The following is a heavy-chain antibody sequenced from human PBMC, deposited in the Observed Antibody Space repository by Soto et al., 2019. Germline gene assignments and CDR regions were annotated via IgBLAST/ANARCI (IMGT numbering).Heavy chain of an antibody. CDR1: GYTFTGYY. V-gene: IGHV1-2*04. CDR3: AREQGDCISTSCYGGEPLRGMDV. D-gene: IGHD2-2*01. Sequence: ASVKVSCKASGYTFTGYYMHWVRQAPGQGLEWMGWINPNSGGTNYAQKFQGWVTMTRDTSISTAYTELSRLRSDDTAVYYCAREQGDCISTSCYGGEPLRGMDVWGQGTTVTVSS. J-gene: IGHJ6*02. CDR2: INPNSGGT.